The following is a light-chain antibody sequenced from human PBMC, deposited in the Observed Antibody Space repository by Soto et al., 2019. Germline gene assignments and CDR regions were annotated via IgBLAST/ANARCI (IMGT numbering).Light chain of an antibody. J-gene: IGLJ2*01. CDR1: SCTIGNNV. CDR2: YDN. Sequence: QSVLTQPPSVSDAPGQRVTISCSGSSCTIGNNVVNWYQQLPGKAPKLLIYYDNLLPSGVSDRFSGSRSGTSASLAISGLQSEDEGEYSGSTWDECLSGHVVFGGGTKLTVL. CDR3: STWDECLSGHVV. V-gene: IGLV1-36*01.